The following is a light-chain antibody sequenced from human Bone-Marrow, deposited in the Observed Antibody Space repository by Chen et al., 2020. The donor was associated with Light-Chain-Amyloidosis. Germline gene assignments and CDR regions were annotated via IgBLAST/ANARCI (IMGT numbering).Light chain of an antibody. CDR3: CSYVGRCKL. J-gene: IGLJ3*02. CDR1: SSDVGTYNL. V-gene: IGLV2-23*01. Sequence: QSALTQPASVSGSPGQSITISCTGSSSDVGTYNLVSWYQHHPGKAPKLIIYEAKKRPSGVSNRLSGSRSGYRASLTISGLQAEDEADYYCCSYVGRCKLFGGGTKLTVL. CDR2: EAK.